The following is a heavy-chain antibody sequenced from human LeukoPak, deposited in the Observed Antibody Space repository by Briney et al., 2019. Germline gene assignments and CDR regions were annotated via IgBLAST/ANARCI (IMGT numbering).Heavy chain of an antibody. D-gene: IGHD3-22*01. V-gene: IGHV3-33*03. Sequence: GGSLRLPCAASGFTFRSYGMHWVRQAPGKGLEWVAVVWYDGTNTYYAEPVKGRFTISRDNSKNTLYLQMNSLRAEDTAVYYCAKDRSSGYYSFDYWGQGTLVTVSS. J-gene: IGHJ4*02. CDR2: VWYDGTNT. CDR3: AKDRSSGYYSFDY. CDR1: GFTFRSYG.